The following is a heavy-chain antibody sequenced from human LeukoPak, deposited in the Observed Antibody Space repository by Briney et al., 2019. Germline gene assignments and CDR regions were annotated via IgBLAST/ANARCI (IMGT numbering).Heavy chain of an antibody. Sequence: SETLSLTCTVSGGSISSGDYYWSWIRQPPGKGLEWIGYIYYSGSTYYNPSLKSRVTISVDTSKNQFSLKLSSVTAADTAAYYCARFGFGELFSGNWFDPWGQGTLVTVSS. V-gene: IGHV4-30-4*01. CDR3: ARFGFGELFSGNWFDP. J-gene: IGHJ5*02. CDR2: IYYSGST. D-gene: IGHD3-10*01. CDR1: GGSISSGDYY.